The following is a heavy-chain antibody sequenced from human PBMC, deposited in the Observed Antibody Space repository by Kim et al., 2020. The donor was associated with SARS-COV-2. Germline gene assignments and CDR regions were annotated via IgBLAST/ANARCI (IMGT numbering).Heavy chain of an antibody. CDR3: ARTSSGWYDY. CDR2: ST. Sequence: STNSNPSLKRRVTMSVDTSKNQFSLKLSSVTAADTAVYYCARTSSGWYDYWGQGTLVTVSS. V-gene: IGHV4-4*07. D-gene: IGHD6-19*01. J-gene: IGHJ4*02.